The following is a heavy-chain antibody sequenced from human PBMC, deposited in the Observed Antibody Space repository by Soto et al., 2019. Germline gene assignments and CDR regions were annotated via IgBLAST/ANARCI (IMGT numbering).Heavy chain of an antibody. V-gene: IGHV4-39*01. J-gene: IGHJ4*02. CDR2: IYSLGNT. CDR3: ARQIYDSSGYYYAY. Sequence: SETLSLTCTVSGGFISSSSYYWGWIRQPPGQGLEWLGTIYSLGNTYYNPSLKSRVTISVDKSKSQLFLKLSPVTAPDTAVYYCARQIYDSSGYYYAYWGQGTLVTVSS. D-gene: IGHD3-22*01. CDR1: GGFISSSSYY.